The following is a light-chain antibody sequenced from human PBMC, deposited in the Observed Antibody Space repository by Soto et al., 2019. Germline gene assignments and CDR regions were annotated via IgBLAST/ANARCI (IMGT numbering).Light chain of an antibody. CDR1: QRISSN. Sequence: ETVLTQSPGTLSLSPWERATLSCRASQRISSNFLAWYQQKPGQAPRLLIYGASTRATGIPARFSGSGSGTEFTLTISSLQSEDFAVYYCQQYNNWPRTFGQGTKVDIK. CDR3: QQYNNWPRT. J-gene: IGKJ1*01. CDR2: GAS. V-gene: IGKV3-15*01.